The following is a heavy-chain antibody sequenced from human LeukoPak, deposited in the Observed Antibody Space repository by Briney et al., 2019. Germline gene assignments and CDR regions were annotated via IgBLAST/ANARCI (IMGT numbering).Heavy chain of an antibody. CDR1: GFTLDDYA. D-gene: IGHD2-2*01. Sequence: GGSLRLSCAASGFTLDDYAMHWVRQAPGEGLEWVSGISWNSGSIVYADSVKGRFTISRDNAKNSLYLQMNSLRAEDMALYYCAKDFSPVLVGYFDYWGQGTLVTVSS. V-gene: IGHV3-9*03. CDR3: AKDFSPVLVGYFDY. CDR2: ISWNSGSI. J-gene: IGHJ4*02.